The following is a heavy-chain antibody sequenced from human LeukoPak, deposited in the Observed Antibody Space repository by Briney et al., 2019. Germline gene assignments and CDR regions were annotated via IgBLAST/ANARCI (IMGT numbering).Heavy chain of an antibody. Sequence: PGGSLRLSCVASGFSFSSYAMHWVRQAPGKGLEWVAVIWHDGSDKYYGDSVKGRFTLSRDNSKNTLFLQMNSLRAEDTAVYYCAKANTIFGRYYFDYWGQGTLVTVSS. CDR2: IWHDGSDK. V-gene: IGHV3-33*03. CDR3: AKANTIFGRYYFDY. D-gene: IGHD3-3*01. J-gene: IGHJ4*02. CDR1: GFSFSSYA.